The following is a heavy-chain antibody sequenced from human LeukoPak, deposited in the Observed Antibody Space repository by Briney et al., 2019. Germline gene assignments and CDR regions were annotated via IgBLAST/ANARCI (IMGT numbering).Heavy chain of an antibody. CDR3: AKRQVPDY. Sequence: PGGSLRLSCAASGFMFSSNWMSWVRLAPGKGLEWISGVSGSGDSTKYADSVKGRLTISRDNSKNTLYLQMNSLRADDTAVYYCAKRQVPDYWGQGTLVTVSS. D-gene: IGHD1-1*01. V-gene: IGHV3-23*01. CDR2: VSGSGDST. CDR1: GFMFSSNW. J-gene: IGHJ4*02.